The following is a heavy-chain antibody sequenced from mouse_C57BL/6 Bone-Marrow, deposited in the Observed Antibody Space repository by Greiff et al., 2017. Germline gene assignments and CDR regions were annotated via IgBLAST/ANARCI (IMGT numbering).Heavy chain of an antibody. D-gene: IGHD2-1*01. J-gene: IGHJ2*01. CDR1: GYAFSSSW. V-gene: IGHV1-82*01. Sequence: QVQLQQSGPELVKPGASVKISCKASGYAFSSSWLNWVKQRPGKGLEWIGRIYPGDGDTNYNGKFKGKATLTADKSSSTAYMQLSSLTSEDSAVYFCAREGLLSYYFDYWGQGTTLTGSS. CDR3: AREGLLSYYFDY. CDR2: IYPGDGDT.